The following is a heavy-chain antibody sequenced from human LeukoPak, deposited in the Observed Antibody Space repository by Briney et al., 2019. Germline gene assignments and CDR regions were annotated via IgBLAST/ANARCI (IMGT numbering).Heavy chain of an antibody. Sequence: SLRLSCAASGFTFSSYEMNWVRQAPGKGPEWVSYISSSGSTIYYADSAKGRFTISRDNAKNSLYLQMNSLRAEDTAVYCCAELGITMIGGVWGKGTTVTISS. CDR1: GFTFSSYE. D-gene: IGHD3-10*02. CDR3: AELGITMIGGV. V-gene: IGHV3-48*03. J-gene: IGHJ6*04. CDR2: ISSSGSTI.